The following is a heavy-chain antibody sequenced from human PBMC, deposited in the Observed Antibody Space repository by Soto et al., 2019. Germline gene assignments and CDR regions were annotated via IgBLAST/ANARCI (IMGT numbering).Heavy chain of an antibody. V-gene: IGHV3-33*01. CDR2: IWYDGINK. CDR3: AGNYGDNDY. J-gene: IGHJ4*02. Sequence: QVQLVESGGGVVQPGRSLRLSCAASGFTFSSYGMHWVRQAPGKGLEWVAVIWYDGINKYYADSVKGRFTISRDNSKNTLYLQMNSLRAEDTAVYYCAGNYGDNDYWGQGTLVTVSS. D-gene: IGHD4-17*01. CDR1: GFTFSSYG.